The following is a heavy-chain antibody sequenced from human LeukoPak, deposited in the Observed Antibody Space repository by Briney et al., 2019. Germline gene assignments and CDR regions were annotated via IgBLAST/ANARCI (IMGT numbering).Heavy chain of an antibody. V-gene: IGHV3-7*01. CDR2: IKQDGSEK. CDR3: VRPPLVTAIAAFDI. J-gene: IGHJ3*02. D-gene: IGHD2-21*02. Sequence: GGSLRLSCAASGFTFSSYWMSWVRQAPGKGLEWVANIKQDGSEKYYVDSVKGRFTISRDNAKNSLYLQMNSLRADDTAVYYCVRPPLVTAIAAFDIWGQGTMVTVSS. CDR1: GFTFSSYW.